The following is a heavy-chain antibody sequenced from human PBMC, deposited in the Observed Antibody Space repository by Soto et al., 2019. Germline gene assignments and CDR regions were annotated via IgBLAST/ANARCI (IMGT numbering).Heavy chain of an antibody. Sequence: HPVGSLRLSCAASGFTFSSYAMHWVRQAPGKGLEWVAVISYDGSNKYYADSVKGRFTISRGNSKNTLYLQMNSLRAEDTAVYYCAREDTMIVEGNWFDPWGQGTLVTVSS. V-gene: IGHV3-30-3*01. J-gene: IGHJ5*02. D-gene: IGHD3-22*01. CDR2: ISYDGSNK. CDR3: AREDTMIVEGNWFDP. CDR1: GFTFSSYA.